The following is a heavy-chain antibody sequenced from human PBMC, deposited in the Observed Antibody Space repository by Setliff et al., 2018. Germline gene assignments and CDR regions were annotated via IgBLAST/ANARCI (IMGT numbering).Heavy chain of an antibody. CDR3: ARVYAYSYGFDY. CDR1: GFTFSDHH. CDR2: AKNKDNSYTT. Sequence: GSLRLSCAASGFTFSDHHMDWVRQAPGKGLEWVGRAKNKDNSYTTEYAASVKGRFTISRDDSKNSLYLQMNSLRAEDTAVYYCARVYAYSYGFDYWGQGTPVTVSS. D-gene: IGHD3-16*01. J-gene: IGHJ4*02. V-gene: IGHV3-72*01.